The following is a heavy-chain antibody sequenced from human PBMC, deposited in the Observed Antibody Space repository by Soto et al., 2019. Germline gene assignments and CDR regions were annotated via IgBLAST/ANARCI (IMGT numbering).Heavy chain of an antibody. J-gene: IGHJ4*02. CDR1: GFTFSSYG. Sequence: GGSLRLSCAASGFTFSSYGMHWVRQAPGKGLEWVAVISYDGSNKYYADSVKGRFTISRDNSKNTLYLQMNSLRAEDTAVYYCAKAPGDGYNYLDYWGQGTLVTVSS. D-gene: IGHD5-12*01. V-gene: IGHV3-30*18. CDR3: AKAPGDGYNYLDY. CDR2: ISYDGSNK.